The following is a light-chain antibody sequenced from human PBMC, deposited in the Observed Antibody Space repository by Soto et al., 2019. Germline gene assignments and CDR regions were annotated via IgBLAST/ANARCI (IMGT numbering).Light chain of an antibody. J-gene: IGKJ4*01. Sequence: IGLTLSPATLSLSPGERATLSCRASQSVSSYLAWYQQKPGQAPRLLIYDASNRATGIPARFSGSGSGTDFTLTICSLEPEDFAVYCCQQGSNWLTFGGGTKVDI. CDR1: QSVSSY. V-gene: IGKV3-11*01. CDR3: QQGSNWLT. CDR2: DAS.